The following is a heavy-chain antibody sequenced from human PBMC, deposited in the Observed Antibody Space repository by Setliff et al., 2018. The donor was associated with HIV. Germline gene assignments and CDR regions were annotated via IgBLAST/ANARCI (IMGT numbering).Heavy chain of an antibody. D-gene: IGHD4-4*01. CDR1: GGSISSHY. CDR2: IYYSGST. J-gene: IGHJ5*02. V-gene: IGHV4-59*11. Sequence: PSETLSLTCTVSGGSISSHYWSWIRQPPGKGLEWIGSIYYSGSTNYNPSLKSRVTISVDTSKNQFSLKLSSVTAADTAVYYCARAHLPTAHNWFDPWAREPWSPSPQ. CDR3: ARAHLPTAHNWFDP.